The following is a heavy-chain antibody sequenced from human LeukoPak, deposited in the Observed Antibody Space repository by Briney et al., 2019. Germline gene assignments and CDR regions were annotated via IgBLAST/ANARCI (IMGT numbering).Heavy chain of an antibody. CDR3: AKPPAAHDSSGHPLDY. Sequence: GGSLRLSCAASGFTFSSYGMSWVRQAPGKGLEWVSAISGSGGSTYYADSVKGRFTISRDNSKNTLYLQMNSLRAEDTAVYYCAKPPAAHDSSGHPLDYWGQGTLVTVSS. V-gene: IGHV3-23*01. CDR1: GFTFSSYG. D-gene: IGHD3-22*01. CDR2: ISGSGGST. J-gene: IGHJ4*02.